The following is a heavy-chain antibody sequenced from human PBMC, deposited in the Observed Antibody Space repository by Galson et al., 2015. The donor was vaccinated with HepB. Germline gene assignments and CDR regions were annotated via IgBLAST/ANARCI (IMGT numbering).Heavy chain of an antibody. D-gene: IGHD3-16*01. V-gene: IGHV3-23*01. J-gene: IGHJ4*02. Sequence: SLRLACAASGFTYSSYAMSWVRQAPGEGLEWGSAISGSGGSTYYADSVKGRFTISRDNSKNTLYLQMNSLRAEDTAVYYCATYGLKPVDYWGQGTLVTVSS. CDR2: ISGSGGST. CDR1: GFTYSSYA. CDR3: ATYGLKPVDY.